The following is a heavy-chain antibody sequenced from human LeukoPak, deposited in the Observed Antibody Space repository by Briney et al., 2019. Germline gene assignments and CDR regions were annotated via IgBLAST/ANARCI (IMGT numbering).Heavy chain of an antibody. Sequence: SETLSLTCAVYGGSFSGYYWSWIRQPPGKGLEWIGEINHRGSTNYNPSLKSRVTISVDTSKNQFSLKLSSVTAADTAVYYCARSFEVTTPFDYWGQGTLVTVSS. J-gene: IGHJ4*02. V-gene: IGHV4-34*01. CDR1: GGSFSGYY. D-gene: IGHD4-17*01. CDR3: ARSFEVTTPFDY. CDR2: INHRGST.